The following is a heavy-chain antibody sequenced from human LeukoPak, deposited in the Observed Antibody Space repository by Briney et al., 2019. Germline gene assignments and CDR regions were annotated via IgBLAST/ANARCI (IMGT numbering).Heavy chain of an antibody. Sequence: GSLRPSCAASGFTFSSYWMHWVRQAPGKGLVWVSRINSDGSSTSYADSVKGRFTISRDNAKKSLYLQMNSLRAEDTAVYYCAKDPHLRGWFDPWGQGTLVTVSS. J-gene: IGHJ5*02. CDR1: GFTFSSYW. V-gene: IGHV3-74*01. D-gene: IGHD3-10*01. CDR2: INSDGSST. CDR3: AKDPHLRGWFDP.